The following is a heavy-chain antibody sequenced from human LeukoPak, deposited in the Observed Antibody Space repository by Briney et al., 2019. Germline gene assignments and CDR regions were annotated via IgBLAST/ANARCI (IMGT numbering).Heavy chain of an antibody. D-gene: IGHD5-18*01. Sequence: GGSLRLSCAASGFTFSSYWMSWVRQAPGKGLEWVANIKQDGSEKYYVDSVKGRFTISRDNAKNTLYLQMNSLTAEDTAVYYCARDRHVQIWSTIPDYWGQGTLVTVSS. CDR1: GFTFSSYW. CDR3: ARDRHVQIWSTIPDY. V-gene: IGHV3-7*01. CDR2: IKQDGSEK. J-gene: IGHJ4*02.